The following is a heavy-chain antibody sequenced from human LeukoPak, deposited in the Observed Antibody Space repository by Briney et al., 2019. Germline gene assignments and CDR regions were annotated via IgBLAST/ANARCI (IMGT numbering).Heavy chain of an antibody. V-gene: IGHV4-34*01. Sequence: SETLSLTCAVYGGSFSGYYWSWIRQPPGKGLEWIGEINHSGSTNYNPSLKSRVTISVDTSKNQFSLKLSSVTAADTAVYYCARGRDDILTGYYIRYFDYWGQGTLVTVSS. D-gene: IGHD3-9*01. J-gene: IGHJ4*02. CDR3: ARGRDDILTGYYIRYFDY. CDR1: GGSFSGYY. CDR2: INHSGST.